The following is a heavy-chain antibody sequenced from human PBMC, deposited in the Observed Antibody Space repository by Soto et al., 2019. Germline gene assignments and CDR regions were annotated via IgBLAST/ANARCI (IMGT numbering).Heavy chain of an antibody. CDR1: GGSISSYY. D-gene: IGHD6-13*01. Sequence: TSETLSLTCTVSGGSISSYYWSWIRQPPGKGLEWIGYIYYSGSTNYNPSLKSRVTISVDTSKNQFSLKLSSVTAADTAVYYCARDSPGSSWGNYYYYGMDVWGQGTTVTSP. J-gene: IGHJ6*02. CDR3: ARDSPGSSWGNYYYYGMDV. CDR2: IYYSGST. V-gene: IGHV4-59*01.